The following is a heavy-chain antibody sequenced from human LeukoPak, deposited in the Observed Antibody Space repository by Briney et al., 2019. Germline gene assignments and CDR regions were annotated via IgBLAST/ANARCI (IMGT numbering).Heavy chain of an antibody. Sequence: SQTLSLTCAISRDSVSSNSVAWNWTRQTPSRGLQWLGRTYYRSQWHYDYAVSVKSRIIINPDTSKNQFSLHLNSVTPEDTAVYYCARGSSGSFDYWGQGTLVTVSS. V-gene: IGHV6-1*01. CDR3: ARGSSGSFDY. CDR2: TYYRSQWHY. D-gene: IGHD6-25*01. CDR1: RDSVSSNSVA. J-gene: IGHJ4*02.